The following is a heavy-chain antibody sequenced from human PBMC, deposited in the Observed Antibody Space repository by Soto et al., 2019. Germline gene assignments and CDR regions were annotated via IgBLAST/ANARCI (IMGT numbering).Heavy chain of an antibody. V-gene: IGHV1-46*01. CDR3: AIYHLELFRFDY. CDR1: GYTFTSYY. Sequence: GASVKVSCKASGYTFTSYYMHWVRQAPGQGLEWMGIINPSGGSTSYAQKFQGRVTMTTDTSTSTAYMELRSLRSDDTAMYFCAIYHLELFRFDYWGQGTLVTVSS. CDR2: INPSGGST. D-gene: IGHD2-2*01. J-gene: IGHJ4*02.